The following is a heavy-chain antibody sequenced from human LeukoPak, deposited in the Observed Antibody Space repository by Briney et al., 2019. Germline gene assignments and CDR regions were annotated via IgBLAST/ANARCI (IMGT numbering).Heavy chain of an antibody. J-gene: IGHJ4*02. D-gene: IGHD1-26*01. CDR2: INTNTGNP. CDR1: GYTFTSYA. Sequence: ASVKVSCKASGYTFTSYAMNWVRQAPGQGLEWMGWINTNTGNPTYAQGFTGRFVFSLDTSVSTAYLQISSLKAEDTAVYYCARGGPLDRDSIVGATIGYWGQGTLVTVSS. CDR3: ARGGPLDRDSIVGATIGY. V-gene: IGHV7-4-1*02.